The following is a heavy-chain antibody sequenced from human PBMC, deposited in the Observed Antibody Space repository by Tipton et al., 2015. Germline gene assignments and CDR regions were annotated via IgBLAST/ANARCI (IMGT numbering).Heavy chain of an antibody. CDR3: ATGRSIAARPFDY. Sequence: LSLTCAVSAYSISSDYYWGWVRQPPGKGLEWIGSISHSGNTYYNPSLKSRVTMSRDTSKNQFSLKLTSVTAADTAVYYCATGRSIAARPFDYWGQGTLVTVSS. CDR1: AYSISSDYY. V-gene: IGHV4-38-2*01. J-gene: IGHJ4*02. D-gene: IGHD6-6*01. CDR2: ISHSGNT.